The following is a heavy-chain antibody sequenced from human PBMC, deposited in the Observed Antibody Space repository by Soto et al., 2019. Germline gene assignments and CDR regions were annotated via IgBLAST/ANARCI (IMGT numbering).Heavy chain of an antibody. D-gene: IGHD2-8*02. Sequence: QVQLVQSGGEVKKPGASVKVSCKASGYTFTGYGVSWVRQAPGQGLEWMGWISAYNGNTDYAQKLQGRVTMTTATSTSTAYMELTSLRSDDTAVYYCARDKSGAVTSPGDYWGQGTLVTVSS. CDR1: GYTFTGYG. CDR2: ISAYNGNT. V-gene: IGHV1-18*01. CDR3: ARDKSGAVTSPGDY. J-gene: IGHJ4*02.